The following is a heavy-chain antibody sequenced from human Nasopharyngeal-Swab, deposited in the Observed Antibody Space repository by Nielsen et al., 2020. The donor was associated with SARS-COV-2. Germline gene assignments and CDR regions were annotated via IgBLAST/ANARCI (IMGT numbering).Heavy chain of an antibody. J-gene: IGHJ6*02. D-gene: IGHD2-15*01. V-gene: IGHV1-8*01. CDR2: MIPDSGTT. Sequence: ASVKVSCKASGYSFTSNDIIWVRQATGQGLEWMGWMIPDSGTTDYAQKFKGRVTMTRNKATSTAYMELSSLTAEDTAVYYCARGSFDPKNRGDYYGMDVWGQGTTVTVSS. CDR1: GYSFTSND. CDR3: ARGSFDPKNRGDYYGMDV.